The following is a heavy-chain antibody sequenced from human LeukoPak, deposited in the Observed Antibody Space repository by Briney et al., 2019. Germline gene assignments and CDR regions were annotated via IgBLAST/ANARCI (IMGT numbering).Heavy chain of an antibody. J-gene: IGHJ4*02. D-gene: IGHD2-8*01. CDR1: GGSISSSSFY. CDR3: AREFGV. CDR2: IYYSGAT. V-gene: IGHV4-61*01. Sequence: SETLSLTCTVSGGSISSSSFYWGWIRQPPGKGLEWLGQIYYSGATNSNPSPKNRVTISLDTSKKQCCLKLRSGTAADTAVYFCAREFGVWGQGTLVTVSS.